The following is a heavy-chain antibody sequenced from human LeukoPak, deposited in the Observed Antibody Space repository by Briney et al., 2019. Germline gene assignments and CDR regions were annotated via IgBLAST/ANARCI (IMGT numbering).Heavy chain of an antibody. CDR1: GFTFSDHY. CDR3: ARDHDYGPDY. D-gene: IGHD4/OR15-4a*01. CDR2: IKPDSGAT. Sequence: ASVTVSCKASGFTFSDHYMHWLRQAPGQGLEWMGWIKPDSGATNYAQTFQGRFTVSRDVSISTLYMELSSLTSDDTAMYYCARDHDYGPDYWGQGTLVTVSA. J-gene: IGHJ4*02. V-gene: IGHV1-2*02.